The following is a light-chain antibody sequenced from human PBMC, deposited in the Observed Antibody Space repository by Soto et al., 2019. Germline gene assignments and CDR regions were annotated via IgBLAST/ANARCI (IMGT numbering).Light chain of an antibody. Sequence: EIVLTQSPATLSVSPGERATLSCRASQSVNTNLAWYQQRPGQAPRRLIYGATTRSSGIPARFSGSGSETEFTLTISSLQSEDFAVYYCQHYNNWPPYTFGQGTRLEIK. J-gene: IGKJ2*01. CDR1: QSVNTN. V-gene: IGKV3-15*01. CDR3: QHYNNWPPYT. CDR2: GAT.